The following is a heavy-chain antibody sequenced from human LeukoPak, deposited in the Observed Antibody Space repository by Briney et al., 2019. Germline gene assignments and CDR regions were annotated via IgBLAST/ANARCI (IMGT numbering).Heavy chain of an antibody. CDR3: ARDRGQQLVSGY. Sequence: ASVKVSCKASGYTFTGYYMHWVRQAPGQGLEWMGRINPNSGGTNYAQKFQGRVTMTRDTSISTAYMEMSRLRSADTAVYYCARDRGQQLVSGYWGQGTLVTVSS. CDR1: GYTFTGYY. CDR2: INPNSGGT. D-gene: IGHD6-13*01. J-gene: IGHJ4*02. V-gene: IGHV1-2*06.